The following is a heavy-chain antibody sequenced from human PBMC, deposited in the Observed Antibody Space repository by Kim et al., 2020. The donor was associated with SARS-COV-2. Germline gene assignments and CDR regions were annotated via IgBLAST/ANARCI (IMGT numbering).Heavy chain of an antibody. CDR2: IKSKTDGGTT. D-gene: IGHD6-6*01. CDR3: TTGGGGMSSSSLYYYGMDV. CDR1: GFTFSNAW. V-gene: IGHV3-15*01. Sequence: GGSLRLSCAASGFTFSNAWMSWVRQAPGKGLEWVGRIKSKTDGGTTDYAAPVKGRFTISRDDSKNTLYLQMNSLKTEDTAVYYCTTGGGGMSSSSLYYYGMDVWGQGTTVTVSS. J-gene: IGHJ6*02.